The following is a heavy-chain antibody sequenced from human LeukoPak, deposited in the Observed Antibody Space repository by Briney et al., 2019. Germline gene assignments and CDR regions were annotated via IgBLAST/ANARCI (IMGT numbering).Heavy chain of an antibody. Sequence: GGSLGLSCAASGFTFDDYAMHWVRQAPGKGLEWVSGISWNSGSIGYADSVKGRFTISRDNAKNSLYLQMNSLRAEDTALYYCAKAIGATTSGGDYWGQGTLVTVSS. J-gene: IGHJ4*02. D-gene: IGHD1-26*01. CDR1: GFTFDDYA. V-gene: IGHV3-9*01. CDR2: ISWNSGSI. CDR3: AKAIGATTSGGDY.